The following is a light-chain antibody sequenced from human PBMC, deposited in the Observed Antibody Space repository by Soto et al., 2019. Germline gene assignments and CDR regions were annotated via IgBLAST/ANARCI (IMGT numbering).Light chain of an antibody. Sequence: EIVLTQSPGTLSLSPGERATLSCGASQSLSSNSLAWYQQKPGQAPRLLIYGASSRATGIPDRFSGSGSGTDFTLTISRLEPKDFAVYYCQQYGTSLYTFGQGTKLEIK. CDR3: QQYGTSLYT. CDR1: QSLSSNS. J-gene: IGKJ2*01. CDR2: GAS. V-gene: IGKV3-20*01.